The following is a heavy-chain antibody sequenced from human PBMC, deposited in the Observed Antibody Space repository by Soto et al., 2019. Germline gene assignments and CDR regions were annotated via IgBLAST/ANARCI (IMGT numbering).Heavy chain of an antibody. CDR1: GYSFTSYW. CDR3: ARQYYDFWSGYYTSIAVAGDHFDY. J-gene: IGHJ4*02. D-gene: IGHD3-3*01. V-gene: IGHV5-51*01. CDR2: IYPGDSDT. Sequence: GESLKISCKGSGYSFTSYWIGWVRQMPGKGLEWMGIIYPGDSDTRYSPSFQGQVTISADKSISTAYLQWSSLKASDTAMYYCARQYYDFWSGYYTSIAVAGDHFDYWGQGTLVTVSS.